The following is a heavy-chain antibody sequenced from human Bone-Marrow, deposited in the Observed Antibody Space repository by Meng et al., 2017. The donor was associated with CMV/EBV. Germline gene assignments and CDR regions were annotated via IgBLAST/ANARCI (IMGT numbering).Heavy chain of an antibody. Sequence: SETLSLTCAVYGGSFSGYYWSWIRQPPGKGLEWIGEINHSGSTNYNPSLKSRVTISVDTSKNQFSLKLSSVTAADTAVYYCARERDSEVVPAALNWFDPWGQGTLVTVSS. CDR1: GGSFSGYY. CDR2: INHSGST. D-gene: IGHD2-2*01. V-gene: IGHV4-34*01. J-gene: IGHJ5*02. CDR3: ARERDSEVVPAALNWFDP.